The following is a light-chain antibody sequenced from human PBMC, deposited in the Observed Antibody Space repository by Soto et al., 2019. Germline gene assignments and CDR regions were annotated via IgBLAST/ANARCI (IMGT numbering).Light chain of an antibody. CDR2: GAS. Sequence: EIVMTQSPATLSVSPGERVTLSGRARQRVGSNIAWYQQKPGQGPRLRSYGASTSAAGIPARFSGSGSGTEFTLTISSLQSEDFEVYFCQQYYHRCTVGPGPKVDIK. V-gene: IGKV3-15*01. CDR3: QQYYHRCT. CDR1: QRVGSN. J-gene: IGKJ1*01.